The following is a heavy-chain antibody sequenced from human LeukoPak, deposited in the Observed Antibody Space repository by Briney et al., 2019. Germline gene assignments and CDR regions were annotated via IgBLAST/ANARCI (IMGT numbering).Heavy chain of an antibody. CDR1: GGSISSGSYY. V-gene: IGHV4-61*02. D-gene: IGHD1-26*01. Sequence: PSQTLSLTCTVYGGSISSGSYYWGWIRQPAGKGLEWIGRIYTSGSTNYNPSLKSRVAISVDTSRNQFSLTLSSVTAADTAVYYCARDYSGSLAWGQGTLVTVSS. CDR2: IYTSGST. CDR3: ARDYSGSLA. J-gene: IGHJ5*02.